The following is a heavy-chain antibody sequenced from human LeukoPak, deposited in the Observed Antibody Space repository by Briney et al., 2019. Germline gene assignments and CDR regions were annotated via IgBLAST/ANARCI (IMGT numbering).Heavy chain of an antibody. Sequence: PSETLSLTCAVYGGSFSGYYWSWIRQSPGKGLEWIGEITHSGSTNYNPSLKSRVTISMDTSKNQFSLKVTSVTAADTAVYHCARGPAPPNPYHYYSMDVWGQGTTVTVSS. J-gene: IGHJ6*02. CDR2: ITHSGST. CDR3: ARGPAPPNPYHYYSMDV. D-gene: IGHD1-14*01. CDR1: GGSFSGYY. V-gene: IGHV4-34*01.